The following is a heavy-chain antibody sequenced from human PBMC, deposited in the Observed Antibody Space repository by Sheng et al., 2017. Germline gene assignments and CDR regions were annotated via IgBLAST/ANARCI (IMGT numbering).Heavy chain of an antibody. Sequence: EVQLVESGGGLVQPGGSSKLSCAASGFTFSGSAMHWVRQASGKGLEWVGRIRSKANSYATAYAASVKGRFTISRDDSKNTAYLQMNSLKTEDTAVYYCTRQYSSSEGYGMDVWDQGP. CDR1: GFTFSGSA. V-gene: IGHV3-73*02. D-gene: IGHD6-6*01. J-gene: IGHJ6*02. CDR3: TRQYSSSEGYGMDV. CDR2: IRSKANSYAT.